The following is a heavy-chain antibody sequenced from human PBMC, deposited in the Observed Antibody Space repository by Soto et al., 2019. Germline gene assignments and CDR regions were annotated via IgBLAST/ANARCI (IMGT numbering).Heavy chain of an antibody. Sequence: PSETLSLTCTVSGGSVSSGSYYWSWIRQPPGKGLEWIGYIYYSGSTNYNPSLKSRVTISVDTSKNQFSLKLSSVTAADTAVYYCARDRVATKNLYYYYYGMDVWGQGTTVTVSS. J-gene: IGHJ6*02. CDR3: ARDRVATKNLYYYYYGMDV. CDR1: GGSVSSGSYY. V-gene: IGHV4-61*01. D-gene: IGHD5-12*01. CDR2: IYYSGST.